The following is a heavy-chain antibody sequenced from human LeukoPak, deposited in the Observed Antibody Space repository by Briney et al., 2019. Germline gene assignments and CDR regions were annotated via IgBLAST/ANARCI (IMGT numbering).Heavy chain of an antibody. D-gene: IGHD3-22*01. J-gene: IGHJ4*02. CDR2: ISGSGGST. CDR1: GLTLSNYG. CDR3: AKRGVVIRVILVGFHKEAYYFDS. V-gene: IGHV3-23*01. Sequence: GGSLRLSCAVSGLTLSNYGMSWVRQAPGKGLEWVAGISGSGGSTNYADSVKGRFTISRDNPKNTLYLQMNSLRAEDTAVYFCAKRGVVIRVILVGFHKEAYYFDSWGQGALVIVSS.